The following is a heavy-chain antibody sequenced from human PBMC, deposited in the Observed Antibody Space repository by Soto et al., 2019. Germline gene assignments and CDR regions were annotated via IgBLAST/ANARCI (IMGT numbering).Heavy chain of an antibody. Sequence: GESLKISCAASGFTFSSYGMHWVRQAPGKGLEWVAVIWYDGSNKYYADSVKGRFTISRDNSKNTLYLQMNSLRAEDTAVYYCAREGEDTAMAGDYWGQGTLVTVSS. V-gene: IGHV3-33*01. CDR2: IWYDGSNK. CDR3: AREGEDTAMAGDY. J-gene: IGHJ4*02. CDR1: GFTFSSYG. D-gene: IGHD5-18*01.